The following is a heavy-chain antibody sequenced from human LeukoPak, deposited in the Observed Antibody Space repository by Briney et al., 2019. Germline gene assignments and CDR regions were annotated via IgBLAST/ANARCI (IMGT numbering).Heavy chain of an antibody. Sequence: GGSLRLSCAASGFTFSSYWMSWVRQAPGKGLEWVANIKQDGSEKYYVDSVKGRFTISRDNAKNSLYLQMNSLRAEDTAVYYCARGRVADYYYYYYYMDVWGKGTTVTISS. J-gene: IGHJ6*03. CDR3: ARGRVADYYYYYYYMDV. CDR1: GFTFSSYW. D-gene: IGHD2-15*01. CDR2: IKQDGSEK. V-gene: IGHV3-7*04.